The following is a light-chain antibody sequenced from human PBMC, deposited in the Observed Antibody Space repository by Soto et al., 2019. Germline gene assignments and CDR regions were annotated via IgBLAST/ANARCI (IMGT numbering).Light chain of an antibody. CDR3: AAWDDSLDGWV. CDR2: SNN. V-gene: IGLV1-44*01. J-gene: IGLJ3*02. CDR1: SSNIGSNT. Sequence: QSVLPQPPSASGTPGQRVTISCSGSSSNIGSNTVNWYQHLPGTAPKLLIYSNNQRPSGVPDRFSGSKSGTSASLAISGLQSEDEADYYCAAWDDSLDGWVFGGGTQLTV.